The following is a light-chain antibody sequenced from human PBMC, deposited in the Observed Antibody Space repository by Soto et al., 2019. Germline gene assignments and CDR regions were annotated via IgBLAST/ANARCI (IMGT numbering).Light chain of an antibody. CDR2: EGS. Sequence: QSALTQPASVSGSPGQSITISCTRTSSDVGSYNLVSWYQQHPGKAPKLMIYEGSKRPSGVSNRFSGSKSGNTASLTISGLQAEDEADYYCSSYASSTTPYVFGTGTKLTVL. CDR1: SSDVGSYNL. J-gene: IGLJ1*01. CDR3: SSYASSTTPYV. V-gene: IGLV2-14*02.